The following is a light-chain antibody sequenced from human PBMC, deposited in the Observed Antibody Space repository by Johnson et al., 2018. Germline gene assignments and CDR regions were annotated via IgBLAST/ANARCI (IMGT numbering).Light chain of an antibody. V-gene: IGLV1-51*02. CDR2: ENN. J-gene: IGLJ1*01. Sequence: QSVLTQPPSVSAAPGQKVTISCSGSSSNIGNNYVSWYQQLQGTAPKLLIYENNKRPSGIPDRFSGSKSGTYATLGITGLKTGDEADYYCGTWDSSLSAGNVFGTGTKVTVL. CDR3: GTWDSSLSAGNV. CDR1: SSNIGNNY.